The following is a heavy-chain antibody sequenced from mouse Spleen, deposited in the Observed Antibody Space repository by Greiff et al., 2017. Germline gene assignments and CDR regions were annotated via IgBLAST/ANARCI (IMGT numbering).Heavy chain of an antibody. CDR1: GYTFTDYY. Sequence: VQLQQSGPVLVKPGASVKMSCKASGYTFTDYYMNWVKQSHGKSLEWIGVINPYNGGTSYNQKFKGKATLTVDKSSSTAYMELNSLTSEDSAVYYCARGSYDPFDYWGQGTTLTVSS. J-gene: IGHJ2*01. CDR3: ARGSYDPFDY. D-gene: IGHD2-3*01. V-gene: IGHV1-19*01. CDR2: INPYNGGT.